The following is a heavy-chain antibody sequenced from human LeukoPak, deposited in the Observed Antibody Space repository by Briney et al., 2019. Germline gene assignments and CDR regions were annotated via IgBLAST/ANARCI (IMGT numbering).Heavy chain of an antibody. CDR2: IKGDGSST. CDR1: GFTFTTYW. CDR3: VREGLECSGSSCQRAAFDY. V-gene: IGHV3-74*01. J-gene: IGHJ4*02. D-gene: IGHD2-2*01. Sequence: GGSLRLSCAASGFTFTTYWMHWVRQVPGKGLVWVARIKGDGSSTRHADSMKGRFTISRDNAKNTLYLQMNSLRDEDTAVYYCVREGLECSGSSCQRAAFDYWGQGTLVGVSS.